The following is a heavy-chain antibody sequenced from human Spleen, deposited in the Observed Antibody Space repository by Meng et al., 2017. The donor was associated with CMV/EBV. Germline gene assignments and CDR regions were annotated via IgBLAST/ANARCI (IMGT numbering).Heavy chain of an antibody. J-gene: IGHJ6*02. CDR2: IIPIFGTA. Sequence: SVKVSCKASGGTFSSYAISWVRQAPGQGLEWMGGIIPIFGTANYAQKFQGRVTITTDESTSTAYMELSSLRSEDTAVYYCASGRPRGYCSSTSCPREAYYYGMDVWGQGTTVTVS. CDR1: GGTFSSYA. D-gene: IGHD2-2*03. V-gene: IGHV1-69*05. CDR3: ASGRPRGYCSSTSCPREAYYYGMDV.